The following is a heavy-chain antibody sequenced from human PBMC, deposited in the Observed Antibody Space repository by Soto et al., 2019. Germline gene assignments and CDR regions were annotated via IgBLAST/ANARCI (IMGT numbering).Heavy chain of an antibody. CDR2: ISTYKGNT. V-gene: IGHV1-18*01. Sequence: QVQLVQSGPEVKKPGASVKVSCKTSGYTFTSYGISWVREAPGQGLEWMGWISTYKGNTNYAQKFQGRVTMTTDTSTSTAYMELRSLRSDDTAVYYCATRSPAFDYWGQGTLVTVSS. CDR1: GYTFTSYG. J-gene: IGHJ4*02. CDR3: ATRSPAFDY.